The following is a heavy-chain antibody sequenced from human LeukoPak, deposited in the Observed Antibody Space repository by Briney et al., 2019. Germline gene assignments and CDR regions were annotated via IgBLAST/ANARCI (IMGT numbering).Heavy chain of an antibody. CDR3: ARDRPSYSYGLVDPWRYYMDV. CDR2: IKQDGSEK. CDR1: GFTFSSYE. Sequence: PGGSLRLSCAASGFTFSSYEMNWVRQAPGKGLEWVANIKQDGSEKYYVDSVKGRFTISRDNSKNTLYLQMNSLRAEDTAVYYCARDRPSYSYGLVDPWRYYMDVWGKGTTVTISS. J-gene: IGHJ6*03. V-gene: IGHV3-7*03. D-gene: IGHD5-18*01.